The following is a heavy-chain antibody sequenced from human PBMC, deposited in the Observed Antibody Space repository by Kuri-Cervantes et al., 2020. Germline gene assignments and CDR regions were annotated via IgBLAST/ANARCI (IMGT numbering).Heavy chain of an antibody. D-gene: IGHD2-15*01. CDR2: INSDGSST. J-gene: IGHJ4*02. Sequence: GESLKISCAASGFTFSSYWMHWVRQAPGKGLVWVSRINSDGSSTSYADSVKGRFTISRDNSKNTLYLQMNSLRAEDTAVYYCAKGSGDYWGQGTLVTVSS. V-gene: IGHV3-74*01. CDR1: GFTFSSYW. CDR3: AKGSGDY.